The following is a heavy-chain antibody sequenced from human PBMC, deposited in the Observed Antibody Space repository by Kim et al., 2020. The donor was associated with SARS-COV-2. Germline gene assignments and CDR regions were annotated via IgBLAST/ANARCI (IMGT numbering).Heavy chain of an antibody. J-gene: IGHJ4*02. Sequence: KSRVTISVDKSKNQFSLKLSSVTAADTAVYYCARGGDYYDSSGYYPPLDYWGQGTLVTVSS. V-gene: IGHV4-4*02. CDR3: ARGGDYYDSSGYYPPLDY. D-gene: IGHD3-22*01.